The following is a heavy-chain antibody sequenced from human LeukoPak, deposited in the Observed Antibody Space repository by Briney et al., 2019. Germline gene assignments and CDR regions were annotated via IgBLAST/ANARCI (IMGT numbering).Heavy chain of an antibody. CDR3: ARGSGGDYSYYYYYYGMDV. CDR2: INHSGST. V-gene: IGHV4-34*01. J-gene: IGHJ6*02. D-gene: IGHD1-26*01. Sequence: WETLSLTCAVYGGSFSGYYWSWIRQPPGKGLEWSGEINHSGSTNYNPSLKSRVTISVDTSKNQFSLKLSSVTAADTAVYYCARGSGGDYSYYYYYYGMDVWGQGTTVTVSS. CDR1: GGSFSGYY.